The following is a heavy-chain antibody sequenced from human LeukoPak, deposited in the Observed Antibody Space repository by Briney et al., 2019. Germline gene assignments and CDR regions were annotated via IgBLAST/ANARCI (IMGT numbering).Heavy chain of an antibody. CDR1: GFTFSSYE. J-gene: IGHJ4*02. Sequence: GGSLRLSCAASGFTFSSYEMNWVRQAPGKGLEWISYISSSGGTIYYADSVKGRFTISRDNAKNSVYLQMNSLRAEDTAVYYCARMRPERDYWGQGTLVTVSS. V-gene: IGHV3-48*03. CDR3: ARMRPERDY. CDR2: ISSSGGTI. D-gene: IGHD1-1*01.